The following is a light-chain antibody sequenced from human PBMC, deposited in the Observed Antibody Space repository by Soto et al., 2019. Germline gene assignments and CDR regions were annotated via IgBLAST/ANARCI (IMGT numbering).Light chain of an antibody. CDR2: AAS. J-gene: IGKJ5*01. Sequence: IQMTQSPSSLSASVGDRVTITCRASQSIISYLNWYQQKPGKAPKLLIYAASSLQSGVPSRFSGSGSGTEFTLTISSLQPEDFATYYCQQRHSYPITFGQGTRLEVK. CDR1: QSIISY. CDR3: QQRHSYPIT. V-gene: IGKV1-39*01.